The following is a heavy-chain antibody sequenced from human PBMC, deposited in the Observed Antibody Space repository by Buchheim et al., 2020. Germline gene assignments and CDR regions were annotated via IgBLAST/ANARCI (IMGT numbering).Heavy chain of an antibody. CDR2: IYSGGST. CDR3: ARDSLVVVPAAIPYYYYYGMDV. Sequence: EVQLVESGGGLVQPGGSLRLSCAASGFTVSSNYMSWVRQVPGKGLEWVSVIYSGGSTYYADSVKGRFTISRDNSKNTLYLQMNSLRAEETAVYYCARDSLVVVPAAIPYYYYYGMDVWGQGTT. V-gene: IGHV3-66*02. D-gene: IGHD2-2*02. CDR1: GFTVSSNY. J-gene: IGHJ6*02.